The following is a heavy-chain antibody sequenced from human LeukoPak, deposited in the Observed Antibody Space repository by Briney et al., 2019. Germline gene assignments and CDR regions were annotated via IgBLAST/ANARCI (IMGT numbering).Heavy chain of an antibody. V-gene: IGHV3-43*01. CDR1: GFTFDDHT. Sequence: PGGSLRLSCAASGFTFDDHTMHWVRQAPGKGLEWVSLISWDGGVTKYAGSVKGRFTISRDNTKKSLYLQMNSLRTEGTALYYCAKSDHRGDGFNYDYWGQGTLVTVSS. D-gene: IGHD5-24*01. CDR3: AKSDHRGDGFNYDY. CDR2: ISWDGGVT. J-gene: IGHJ4*02.